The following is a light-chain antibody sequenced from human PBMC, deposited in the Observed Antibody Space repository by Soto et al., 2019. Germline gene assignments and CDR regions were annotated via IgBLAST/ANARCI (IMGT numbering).Light chain of an antibody. CDR1: SSDVGGYNY. CDR3: SSFTTSTSYV. J-gene: IGLJ1*01. CDR2: DVS. V-gene: IGLV2-14*01. Sequence: QSVLPQPASVSGSPGQSMTIPCTGTSSDVGGYNYVSWYKQHPGKAPKLMAYDVSNRPSGVSNRFSGSKSGNTASLTISGLQAEDEADYYCSSFTTSTSYVFGTGTKVTAL.